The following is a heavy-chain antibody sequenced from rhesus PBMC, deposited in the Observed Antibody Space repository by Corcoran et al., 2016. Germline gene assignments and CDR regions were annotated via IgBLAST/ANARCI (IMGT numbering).Heavy chain of an antibody. Sequence: QVQLQESGPGLVKPSETLSLTCTVSGASISSNWWSWIRQPPGKGLEWIGEINGNSGSTNYNPSLKSRVTISKDASKNQFSLKLSSVTAADTAVYYCARVGATYYFDYWGQGVLVTVSS. CDR3: ARVGATYYFDY. CDR1: GASISSNW. J-gene: IGHJ4*01. D-gene: IGHD1-44*02. V-gene: IGHV4-80*01. CDR2: INGNSGST.